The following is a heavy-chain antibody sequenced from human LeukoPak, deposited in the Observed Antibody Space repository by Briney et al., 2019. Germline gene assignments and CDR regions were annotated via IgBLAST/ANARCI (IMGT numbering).Heavy chain of an antibody. CDR1: GFTFSNYG. J-gene: IGHJ4*02. CDR2: IQYDGSNK. CDR3: AKYRTTSAPPRNFDC. D-gene: IGHD1-14*01. Sequence: GGSLRLSCAASGFTFSNYGMHWVRQAPGKGLEWVAFIQYDGSNKNDADSVKGRFTISRDNSKTTLYLQMNSLRVDDTAVYYCAKYRTTSAPPRNFDCWGQGNLVTVSS. V-gene: IGHV3-30*02.